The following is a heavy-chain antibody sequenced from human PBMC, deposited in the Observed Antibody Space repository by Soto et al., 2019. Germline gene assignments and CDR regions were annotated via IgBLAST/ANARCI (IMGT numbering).Heavy chain of an antibody. V-gene: IGHV3-23*01. CDR3: AKGYCRGGACNQRPEFDY. Sequence: EVQLLESGGGLVQPGGSLRLSCTTSGFTFSNYAMSWVRQPPGKGLEWASTISGSSSVTYYADSVKGRFTISRDNSKNTVFLQMNGLRAEDTAVYFCAKGYCRGGACNQRPEFDYWGQGALVTVSS. CDR1: GFTFSNYA. CDR2: ISGSSSVT. J-gene: IGHJ4*02. D-gene: IGHD2-15*01.